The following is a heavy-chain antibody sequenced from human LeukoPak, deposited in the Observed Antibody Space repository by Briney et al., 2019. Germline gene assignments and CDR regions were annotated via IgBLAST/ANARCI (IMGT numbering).Heavy chain of an antibody. CDR1: GFTFSSYG. CDR2: ISYDGSNK. J-gene: IGHJ3*02. CDR3: AKDAFDTARGGDAFDI. D-gene: IGHD2-21*02. Sequence: GGSLRLSCAASGFTFSSYGMHWVRQAPGKGLEWVAVISYDGSNKYYADSVKGRFTISRDNSKNTLYLQMNSLRAEDTAVYYCAKDAFDTARGGDAFDIWGQGTMVTVPS. V-gene: IGHV3-30*18.